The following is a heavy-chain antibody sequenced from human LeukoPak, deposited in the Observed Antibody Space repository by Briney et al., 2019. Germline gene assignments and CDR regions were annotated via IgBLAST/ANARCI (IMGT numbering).Heavy chain of an antibody. J-gene: IGHJ2*01. Sequence: GGSLRLSCAASGFTFSSYSMNWVRQAPGKGLEWVSSISSSSSYIYYADSVKGRFTISRDNAKNSLYLQMNSLRAEDTAVYYCAKDQKSSPPYWYFDLWGRGTLVTVSS. CDR1: GFTFSSYS. CDR3: AKDQKSSPPYWYFDL. V-gene: IGHV3-21*01. D-gene: IGHD6-6*01. CDR2: ISSSSSYI.